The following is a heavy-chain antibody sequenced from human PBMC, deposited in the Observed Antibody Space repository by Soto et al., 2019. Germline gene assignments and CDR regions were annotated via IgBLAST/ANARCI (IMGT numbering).Heavy chain of an antibody. CDR1: GGSISSYY. Sequence: QVQLQESGPGLVKPSETLSLTCTVSGGSISSYYWSWIRQPPGKGLEWIGDIYYSGSTNYNPSLKSRVTISVDTSKNQFSLKLSSVTAADTAVYYCARGPLSSGSHSGQGTLVTVSS. J-gene: IGHJ4*02. CDR2: IYYSGST. V-gene: IGHV4-59*01. CDR3: ARGPLSSGSH. D-gene: IGHD3-10*01.